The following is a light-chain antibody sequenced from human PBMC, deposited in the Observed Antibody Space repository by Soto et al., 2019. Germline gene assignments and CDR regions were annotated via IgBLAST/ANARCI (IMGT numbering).Light chain of an antibody. CDR3: QQYHRYST. V-gene: IGKV1-5*01. J-gene: IGKJ1*01. CDR1: QNINAW. CDR2: DVS. Sequence: DIQMTQAPSTLSASVGDSATISCRASQNINAWLAWYQQKPGKAPKLLIYDVSTLDSGVPSRFSGSASGTEFTLTINNLESDDFASYYCQQYHRYSTFGQGTKVDIK.